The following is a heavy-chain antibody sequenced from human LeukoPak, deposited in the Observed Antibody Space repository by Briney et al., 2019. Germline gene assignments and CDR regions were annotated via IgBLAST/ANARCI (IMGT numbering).Heavy chain of an antibody. CDR3: TREVGYNSFDY. CDR2: IRGKAYGATT. J-gene: IGHJ4*02. D-gene: IGHD5-24*01. Sequence: GGSLRLSCTASGFIFGDYAMSWVRQAPGKGLEWVGFIRGKAYGATTEYAAPVKGRFTTSRDDSKSIAYLQMNSLKTEDTAVYYCTREVGYNSFDYWGQGTLVTVSS. CDR1: GFIFGDYA. V-gene: IGHV3-49*04.